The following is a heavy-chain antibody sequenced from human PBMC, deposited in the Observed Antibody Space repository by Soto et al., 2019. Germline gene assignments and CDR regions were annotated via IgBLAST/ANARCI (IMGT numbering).Heavy chain of an antibody. V-gene: IGHV4-59*01. CDR2: IYYSGST. CDR1: GGSISSYY. J-gene: IGHJ5*02. D-gene: IGHD3-22*01. Sequence: PSETLSLTCTVSGGSISSYYWSWIRQPPGKGLEWIGYIYYSGSTNYNPSLKSRVTISVDTSKNQFSLKLNSVTAADTAVYYCARSYYDSSGYYVWLDPWGQGTLVTVSS. CDR3: ARSYYDSSGYYVWLDP.